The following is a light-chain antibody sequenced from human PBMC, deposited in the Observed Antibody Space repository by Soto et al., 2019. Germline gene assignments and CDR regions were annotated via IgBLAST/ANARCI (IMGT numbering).Light chain of an antibody. Sequence: EIVMTHSPATLSVSPGERATLSWSASQSVSSDLAWYHQKPGQAPRLLIYGASTRATGIPARFSGSGSGTEFTLTINSLQSEDFAVYYCQQYGISPPWTFGQGTKVDIK. CDR1: QSVSSD. J-gene: IGKJ1*01. CDR2: GAS. CDR3: QQYGISPPWT. V-gene: IGKV3-15*01.